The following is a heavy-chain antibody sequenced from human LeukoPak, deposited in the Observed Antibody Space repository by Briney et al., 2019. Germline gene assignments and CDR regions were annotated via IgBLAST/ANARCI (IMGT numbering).Heavy chain of an antibody. J-gene: IGHJ2*01. CDR1: GYTFTGYY. CDR3: ARDGHDSSGYYWAWSFDL. D-gene: IGHD3-22*01. CDR2: INPNSGGT. V-gene: IGHV1-2*02. Sequence: ASVKVSCKASGYTFTGYYLPWVGQALGQGLKWLGWINPNSGGTNYAQKFQGRVTMTRDTSISTAYMELSRLRSDDTAVYYCARDGHDSSGYYWAWSFDLWGRGTLVTVSS.